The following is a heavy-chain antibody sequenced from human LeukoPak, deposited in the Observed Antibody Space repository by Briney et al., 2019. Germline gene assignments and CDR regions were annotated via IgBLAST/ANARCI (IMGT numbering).Heavy chain of an antibody. Sequence: GGTLRLSCAASGFTFSSYVMNWVRQAPGKGLEWVSSITSSSSYIYYADSVKGRFTISRDNAKNSLYLQMNSLRAEDTAVYYCAREMLAAVAAQSWGQGTLVTVSS. CDR3: AREMLAAVAAQS. CDR2: ITSSSSYI. CDR1: GFTFSSYV. D-gene: IGHD6-19*01. V-gene: IGHV3-21*01. J-gene: IGHJ5*02.